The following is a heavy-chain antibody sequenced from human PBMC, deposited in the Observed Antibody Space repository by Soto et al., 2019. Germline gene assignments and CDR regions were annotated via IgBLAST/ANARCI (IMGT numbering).Heavy chain of an antibody. Sequence: SQTLSLTCAISGDSVSSNSASWNWIRQSPSRGLEWLGRTYYRSKWYNDYAVSVKSRITINPDTSKNQFSLQLNSVTPEDTAVYYCARESSGWYGLYYYYGMDVWGQGTTVTVSS. CDR2: TYYRSKWYN. CDR1: GDSVSSNSAS. J-gene: IGHJ6*02. D-gene: IGHD6-19*01. V-gene: IGHV6-1*01. CDR3: ARESSGWYGLYYYYGMDV.